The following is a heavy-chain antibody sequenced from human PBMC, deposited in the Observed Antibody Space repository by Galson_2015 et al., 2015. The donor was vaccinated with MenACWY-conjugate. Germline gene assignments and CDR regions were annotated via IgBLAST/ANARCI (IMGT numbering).Heavy chain of an antibody. V-gene: IGHV1-46*01. CDR2: INPSGGST. CDR3: ARDVQQWLEPNWFDP. J-gene: IGHJ5*02. Sequence: SVKVSCKASGYTFTSYYMHWVRQAPGQGLEWMGIINPSGGSTNYAQKLQGRVTMTTDTSTSTAYMELRSLRSDDTAVYYCARDVQQWLEPNWFDPWGQGTLVTVSS. CDR1: GYTFTSYY. D-gene: IGHD6-19*01.